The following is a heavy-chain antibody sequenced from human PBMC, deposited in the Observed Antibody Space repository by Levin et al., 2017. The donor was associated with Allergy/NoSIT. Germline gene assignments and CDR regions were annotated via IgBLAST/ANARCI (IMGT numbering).Heavy chain of an antibody. CDR1: KFTFSSYV. Sequence: LSLTCAASKFTFSSYVMHWVRQAPGKGLEWVAVISYDGSNKYYADSVKGRFTISRDNSKNTLYLQMNSLRAEDTAVYYCARGGSSWYSGAFDIWGQGTMVTVSS. CDR3: ARGGSSWYSGAFDI. J-gene: IGHJ3*02. V-gene: IGHV3-30-3*01. D-gene: IGHD2-15*01. CDR2: ISYDGSNK.